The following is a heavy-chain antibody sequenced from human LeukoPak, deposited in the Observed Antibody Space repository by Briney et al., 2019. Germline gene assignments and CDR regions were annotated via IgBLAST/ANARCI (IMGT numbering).Heavy chain of an antibody. V-gene: IGHV3-23*01. J-gene: IGHJ4*02. D-gene: IGHD3-22*01. CDR3: ARDIALNAYYDSSGYDY. Sequence: GGSLRLSCAASGFRFTDYSMSWVRQAPGKGLEWVAGPGRSGEYKYYADSGKGRFTISRDNSKDTVSLQMNSLRAEDTAVYYCARDIALNAYYDSSGYDYWGQGTLVTVSS. CDR2: PGRSGEYK. CDR1: GFRFTDYS.